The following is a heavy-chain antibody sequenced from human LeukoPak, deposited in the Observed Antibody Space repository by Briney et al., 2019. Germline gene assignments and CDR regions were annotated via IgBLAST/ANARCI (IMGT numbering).Heavy chain of an antibody. V-gene: IGHV4-39*07. D-gene: IGHD3-22*01. CDR3: ARDFLPGSGYYFSGH. J-gene: IGHJ4*02. Sequence: PSETLSLTCTVSGGSISRSSYYWGWIRQTPGKGLEWIGSIYYSGSTYYNPSLKSRVTISVDTSKNQFSLKLSSVTAADTAVYYCARDFLPGSGYYFSGHWGQGTLVTVSS. CDR2: IYYSGST. CDR1: GGSISRSSYY.